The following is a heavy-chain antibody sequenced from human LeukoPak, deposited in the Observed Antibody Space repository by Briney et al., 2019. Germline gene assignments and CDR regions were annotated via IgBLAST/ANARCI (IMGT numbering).Heavy chain of an antibody. V-gene: IGHV3-7*01. Sequence: GGSLRLSCAASGLTFSSYWMSWVRQAPRKGLEWVANIKQDGSEKYYVDSVKGRFTISRDNAKNSLYLQMNSLRAEDTAVYYCAREPLRYCSSCEGYFDYWGQGTLVTVSS. D-gene: IGHD2-2*01. CDR2: IKQDGSEK. CDR1: GLTFSSYW. CDR3: AREPLRYCSSCEGYFDY. J-gene: IGHJ4*02.